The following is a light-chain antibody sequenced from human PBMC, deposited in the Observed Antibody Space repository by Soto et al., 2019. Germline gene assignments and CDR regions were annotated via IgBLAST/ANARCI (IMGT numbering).Light chain of an antibody. CDR2: DAS. CDR3: QQRSNWPLT. V-gene: IGKV3-11*01. J-gene: IGKJ4*01. CDR1: QSVSSY. Sequence: IVLTQSPATLSVSPGERATLYCRASQSVSSYLAWYQQKPGQAPRLLIYDASNRATGIPARFRGRGSGPDFTLTISSLEPEDFAVYYCQQRSNWPLTFGGGTKVDIK.